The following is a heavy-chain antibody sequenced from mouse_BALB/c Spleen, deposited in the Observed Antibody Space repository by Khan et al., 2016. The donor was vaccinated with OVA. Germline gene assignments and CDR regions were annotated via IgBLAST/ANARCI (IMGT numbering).Heavy chain of an antibody. CDR2: IWGGGNT. CDR3: AKGVWSYYFALDY. CDR1: GFSLTGYG. Sequence: QVQLKQSGPGLVAPSQSLSITCTVSGFSLTGYGVNWVRQPPGKGLEWLGVIWGGGNTYYNSALKSRLSISKDNSKSQVFLKMNSLQTDDTAMYYCAKGVWSYYFALDYWGQGTSVTVSS. J-gene: IGHJ4*01. D-gene: IGHD2-10*02. V-gene: IGHV2-6-5*01.